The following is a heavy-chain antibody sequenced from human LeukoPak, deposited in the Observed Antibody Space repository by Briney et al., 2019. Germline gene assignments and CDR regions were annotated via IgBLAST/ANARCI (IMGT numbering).Heavy chain of an antibody. D-gene: IGHD3-9*01. J-gene: IGHJ4*02. V-gene: IGHV3-23*01. CDR1: GFTFSNYW. CDR3: AKGDLGYYDILTGYYLEGFWPDY. CDR2: ISGSGGST. Sequence: GGSLRLSCAASGFTFSNYWMTWVRQAPGKGLEWVSAISGSGGSTYYADSVKGRFTISRDNSKNTLYLQMNSLRAEDTAVYYCAKGDLGYYDILTGYYLEGFWPDYWGQGTLVTVSS.